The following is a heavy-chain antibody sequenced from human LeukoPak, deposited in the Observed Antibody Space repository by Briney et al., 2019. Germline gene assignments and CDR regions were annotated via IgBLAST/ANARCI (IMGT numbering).Heavy chain of an antibody. J-gene: IGHJ4*02. V-gene: IGHV3-15*01. Sequence: GGSLRLSCAASGFTFSNAWMSWVRQAPGKGLEWVGRIKSKTDGGTTDYAAPVKGRFTMSRDDSKNTLYLQMNSLKTEDTAVYYCARGGYSGRMSPWGQGTLVTVSS. D-gene: IGHD5-12*01. CDR2: IKSKTDGGTT. CDR3: ARGGYSGRMSP. CDR1: GFTFSNAW.